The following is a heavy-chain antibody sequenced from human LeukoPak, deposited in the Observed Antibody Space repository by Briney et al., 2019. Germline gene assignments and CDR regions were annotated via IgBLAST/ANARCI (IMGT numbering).Heavy chain of an antibody. D-gene: IGHD1-1*01. V-gene: IGHV3-21*01. CDR3: ARVSGRLERQGALDY. CDR1: GFTFASYS. J-gene: IGHJ4*02. CDR2: ISGDSTYI. Sequence: GGSLRLSCAASGFTFASYSMNWVRQAPGKGLEWVSSISGDSTYIYNAGSVKGRFTISRDNAQASLYLQMISLRADDTAVYYCARVSGRLERQGALDYWGQGTLVIVSS.